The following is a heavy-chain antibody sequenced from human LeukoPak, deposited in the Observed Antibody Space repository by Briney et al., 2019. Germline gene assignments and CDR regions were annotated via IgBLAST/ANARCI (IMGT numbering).Heavy chain of an antibody. D-gene: IGHD6-6*01. CDR1: GFIVSNNH. V-gene: IGHV3-53*01. CDR2: IDSGYST. Sequence: GGSLRLSCAASGFIVSNNHMSWVRQAPGKGLEWVSVIDSGYSTNYADSVKGRFTISRDSSKNMVYLQMNSLRAEDTAVYYCARVAFRSSSYISGIDYWGQGTLVTVSS. J-gene: IGHJ4*02. CDR3: ARVAFRSSSYISGIDY.